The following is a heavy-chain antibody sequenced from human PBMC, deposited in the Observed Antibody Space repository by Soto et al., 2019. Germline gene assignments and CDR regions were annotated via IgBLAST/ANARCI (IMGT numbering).Heavy chain of an antibody. CDR2: ILYDGSNK. V-gene: IGHV3-33*08. D-gene: IGHD1-26*01. Sequence: PGGSLRLSCVVSGFTFSSYSMNWARQAPGKGLEWVAAILYDGSNKYYTDSVKGRFTISRDNSKNTLYLQMNSLRAEDTAVYYCAGGTYYFDYTGQGTVVTVSS. CDR1: GFTFSSYS. CDR3: AGGTYYFDY. J-gene: IGHJ4*02.